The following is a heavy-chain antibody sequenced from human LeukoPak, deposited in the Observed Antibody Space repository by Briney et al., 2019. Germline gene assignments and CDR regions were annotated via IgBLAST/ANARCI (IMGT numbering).Heavy chain of an antibody. CDR2: ISSSGDTI. V-gene: IGHV3-11*04. CDR1: GFTFSDYY. CDR3: AREPKTITGTDYFDY. J-gene: IGHJ4*02. D-gene: IGHD1-20*01. Sequence: GGSLRLSCVASGFTFSDYYMSWIRQAPGKGLEWVSYISSSGDTIYYADSVKGRFTISRDNAKNSLYLQMNSLRAEDTAFYYCAREPKTITGTDYFDYWGQGTLVTVSS.